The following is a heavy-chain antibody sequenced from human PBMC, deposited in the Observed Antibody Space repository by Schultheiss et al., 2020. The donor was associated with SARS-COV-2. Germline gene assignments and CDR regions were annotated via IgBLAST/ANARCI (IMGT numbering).Heavy chain of an antibody. CDR3: ARHAVRGTACCYYGMDV. Sequence: GSLKISCKGSGYSFTSYWIGWVRQMPGKGLEWMGIIYPGDSDTRYSPSFQGQVTISADKSISTAYLQWSSLKASDTAMYYCARHAVRGTACCYYGMDVWGQGTTVTVSS. CDR2: IYPGDSDT. V-gene: IGHV5-51*01. CDR1: GYSFTSYW. D-gene: IGHD3-10*01. J-gene: IGHJ6*02.